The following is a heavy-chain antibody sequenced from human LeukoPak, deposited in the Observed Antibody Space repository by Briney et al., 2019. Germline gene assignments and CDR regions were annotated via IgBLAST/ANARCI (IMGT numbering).Heavy chain of an antibody. D-gene: IGHD2/OR15-2a*01. CDR3: APDRAAVESYYYDP. V-gene: IGHV4-59*13. CDR2: IFHGGGT. J-gene: IGHJ5*02. Sequence: PSETLSLTCTVSGDSITNYYWSWIRQPPGGGLEWIGYIFHGGGTNCDPSLESRLTISLDTSNNQFSLKLRSVTPADTGVYYRAPDRAAVESYYYDPWGQGTPVTVSS. CDR1: GDSITNYY.